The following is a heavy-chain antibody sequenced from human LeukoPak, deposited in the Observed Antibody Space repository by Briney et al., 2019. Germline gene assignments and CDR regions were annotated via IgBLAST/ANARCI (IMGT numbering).Heavy chain of an antibody. CDR3: ARGGIMSYFDY. CDR1: GGSISSSSYY. CDR2: IYYSGST. Sequence: SETLSLTCTVSGGSISSSSYYWGWIRQPPGKGLEWIGSIYYSGSTYYNPSLKSRVTISVDTSKNQFSLKLSSVTAADTAVYYCARGGIMSYFDYWGQGTLVTVSS. J-gene: IGHJ4*02. V-gene: IGHV4-39*07. D-gene: IGHD3-16*01.